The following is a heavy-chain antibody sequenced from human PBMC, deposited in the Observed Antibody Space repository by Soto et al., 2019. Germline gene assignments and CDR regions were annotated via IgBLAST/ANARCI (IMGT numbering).Heavy chain of an antibody. V-gene: IGHV4-59*01. D-gene: IGHD2-15*01. CDR2: IYDDGSA. J-gene: IGHJ5*02. CDR1: GGSISSSY. CDR3: ARDKYCSGGSCRKNWFDP. Sequence: PSETLSLTCTVSGGSISSSYWSWIRQPPGKGLEWLAYIYDDGSANYNPSLKSRATISLDMSKNQFSLKLTSVTAADTAVYCCARDKYCSGGSCRKNWFDPCGQGTLVTVSS.